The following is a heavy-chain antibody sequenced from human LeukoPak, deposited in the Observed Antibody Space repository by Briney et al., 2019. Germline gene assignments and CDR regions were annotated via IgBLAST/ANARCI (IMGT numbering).Heavy chain of an antibody. CDR3: AEDYGDYHDFGMDV. Sequence: GGSLRLSCAASGFTFSSYWMSWVRQAPGKGLEWVANIKQDGSEKYYVDSVKGRFTISRDNAKNSLYLQMNSLRAEDTAVYYCAEDYGDYHDFGMDVWGQGTTVTVSS. CDR2: IKQDGSEK. D-gene: IGHD4-17*01. V-gene: IGHV3-7*01. J-gene: IGHJ6*02. CDR1: GFTFSSYW.